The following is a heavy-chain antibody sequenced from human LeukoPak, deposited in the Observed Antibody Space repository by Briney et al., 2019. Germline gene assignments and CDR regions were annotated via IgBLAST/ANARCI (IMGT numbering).Heavy chain of an antibody. CDR1: GFSFTDFD. CDR3: AKPVTGSIFDY. J-gene: IGHJ4*02. CDR2: TTHSGITT. V-gene: IGHV3-23*01. D-gene: IGHD6-19*01. Sequence: GGSLRLSCTASGFSFTDFDMNWVLQAPGKGLEWVSHTTHSGITTHYADSVKGRFTISRDNSKSTLYLQMNSLRAEDTAVYYCAKPVTGSIFDYWGRGTLVTVSS.